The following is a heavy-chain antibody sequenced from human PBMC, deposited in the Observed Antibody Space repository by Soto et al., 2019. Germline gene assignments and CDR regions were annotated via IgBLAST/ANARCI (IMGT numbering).Heavy chain of an antibody. CDR1: GYTFTSYY. J-gene: IGHJ5*02. CDR3: ARSQGYCRGGSCTEGGVYWFDP. CDR2: INPSSGST. Sequence: ASVKVSCKASGYTFTSYYMNWVRQAPGQGLEWMGIINPSSGSTGYTQKFQGRVTVTRDTSTNTVHMELSSLRSEDTAVYYCARSQGYCRGGSCTEGGVYWFDPWGQGTLVTVSS. V-gene: IGHV1-46*01. D-gene: IGHD2-15*01.